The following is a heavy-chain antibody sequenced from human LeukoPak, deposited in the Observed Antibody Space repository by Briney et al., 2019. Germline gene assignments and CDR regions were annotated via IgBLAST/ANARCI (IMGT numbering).Heavy chain of an antibody. V-gene: IGHV4-39*07. D-gene: IGHD5-18*01. Sequence: PSETLSLTCTVSGGSITSSSYYWGWIRQPPGKGLEWIGSIYYSGSTHYSPSLKSRVTISVDTSKNQFSLRLSSVTAADTAVYYCARTTEGGYSYGYFYYYYMDVWGKGTTVTISS. CDR1: GGSITSSSYY. CDR3: ARTTEGGYSYGYFYYYYMDV. J-gene: IGHJ6*03. CDR2: IYYSGST.